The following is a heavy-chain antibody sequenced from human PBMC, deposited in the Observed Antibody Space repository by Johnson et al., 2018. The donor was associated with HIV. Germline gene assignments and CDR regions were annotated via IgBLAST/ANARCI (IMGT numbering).Heavy chain of an antibody. CDR2: IGTAGDT. Sequence: VQLVESGGGVVQPGGSLRLSCAASGFTFSSYDMHWVRQATGKGLEWVSTIGTAGDTYYPGSVKGRFTISRENAKNSLYLQMNSLRAGDTAVYYCARGVSSGYYSNAFDVWGQGTMATVSS. D-gene: IGHD3-22*01. CDR1: GFTFSSYD. V-gene: IGHV3-13*01. CDR3: ARGVSSGYYSNAFDV. J-gene: IGHJ3*01.